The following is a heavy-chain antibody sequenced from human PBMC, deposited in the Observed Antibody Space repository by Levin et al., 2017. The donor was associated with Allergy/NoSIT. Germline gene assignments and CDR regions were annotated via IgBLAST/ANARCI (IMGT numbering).Heavy chain of an antibody. CDR1: GFTFDDYG. V-gene: IGHV3-20*01. CDR2: INWNGGST. D-gene: IGHD5-18*01. J-gene: IGHJ5*01. CDR3: AKGGGSYGLLSWFDS. Sequence: GESLKISCAASGFTFDDYGMSWVRQVPGKGLEWVSGINWNGGSTAYADSVKGRFIISRDKAKNSLYLQMNSLRTEDTALYHCAKGGGSYGLLSWFDSWGQGTLVTVSS.